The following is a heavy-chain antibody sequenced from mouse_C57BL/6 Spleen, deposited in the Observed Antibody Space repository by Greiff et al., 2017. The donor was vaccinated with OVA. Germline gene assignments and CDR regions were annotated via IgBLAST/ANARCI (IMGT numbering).Heavy chain of an antibody. CDR1: GYSITSGYD. Sequence: EVKLQESGPGMVKPSQSLSLTCTVTGYSITSGYDWHWIRHFPGNKLEWMGYISYSGSTNYNPSLKSRISITHDTSKNHFFLKLNSVTTEDTATYYCARDYGSSWFAYWGQGTLVTVSA. D-gene: IGHD1-1*01. CDR2: ISYSGST. V-gene: IGHV3-1*01. J-gene: IGHJ3*01. CDR3: ARDYGSSWFAY.